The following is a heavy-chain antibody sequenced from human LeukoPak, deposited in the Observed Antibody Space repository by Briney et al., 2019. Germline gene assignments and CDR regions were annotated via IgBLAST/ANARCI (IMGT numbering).Heavy chain of an antibody. CDR3: ARDQHSSGWYYFDY. CDR2: INPNSGGT. J-gene: IGHJ4*02. D-gene: IGHD6-19*01. V-gene: IGHV1-2*02. Sequence: GASVKVSCKASGYTFTGYYMHWVRQAPGQGLEWMGWINPNSGGTNYAQKLQGRVTMTTDTSTSTAYMELRSLRSDDTAVYYCARDQHSSGWYYFDYWGQGTLVTVSS. CDR1: GYTFTGYY.